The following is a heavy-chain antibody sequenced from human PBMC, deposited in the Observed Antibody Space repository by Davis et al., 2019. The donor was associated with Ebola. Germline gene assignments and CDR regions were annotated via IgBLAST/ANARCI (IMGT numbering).Heavy chain of an antibody. D-gene: IGHD2-2*01. CDR1: GFTFSSYA. CDR3: ARSDIVVVPAARVSYYYYGMDV. Sequence: PGGSLRLSCAASGFTFSSYAMHWVRQAPGKGLEWVAVISYDGSNKYYADSVKGRFTISRDNSKNTLYLQMNSLRAEDTAVYYCARSDIVVVPAARVSYYYYGMDVWGQGTTVTVSS. CDR2: ISYDGSNK. V-gene: IGHV3-30-3*01. J-gene: IGHJ6*02.